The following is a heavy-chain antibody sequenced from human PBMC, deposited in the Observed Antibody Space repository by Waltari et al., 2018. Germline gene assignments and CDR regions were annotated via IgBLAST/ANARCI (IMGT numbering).Heavy chain of an antibody. Sequence: QVQLVQPGAEVKKPGSSVKVSCKASGGTFSNYGINWVRQAPGQGLEWMGGIIPIFGTANYAQKFQGRVTITADESTSTAYMEMSSLRSEDTAVYYCARGGPVSYYDSTSYNLDHWGQGTLVTVSS. V-gene: IGHV1-69*01. D-gene: IGHD3-22*01. CDR3: ARGGPVSYYDSTSYNLDH. CDR2: IIPIFGTA. J-gene: IGHJ4*02. CDR1: GGTFSNYG.